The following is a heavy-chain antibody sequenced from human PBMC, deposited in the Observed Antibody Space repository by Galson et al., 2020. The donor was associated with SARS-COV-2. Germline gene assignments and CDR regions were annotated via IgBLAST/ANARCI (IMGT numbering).Heavy chain of an antibody. CDR2: ISWNSGSI. Sequence: WVSGISWNSGSIGYADSVKGRFTISRDNAKNSLYLQMNSLRAEDTALYYCAKDSGDIVVVPAAGWGQGTLVTVSS. V-gene: IGHV3-9*01. J-gene: IGHJ4*02. D-gene: IGHD2-2*01. CDR3: AKDSGDIVVVPAAG.